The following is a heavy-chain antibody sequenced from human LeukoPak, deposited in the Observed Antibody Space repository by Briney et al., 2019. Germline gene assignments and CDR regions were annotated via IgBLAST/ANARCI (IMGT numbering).Heavy chain of an antibody. CDR3: APRGSRYYYDSSGYYYFQDAFDI. CDR2: IYWHDET. D-gene: IGHD3-22*01. V-gene: IGHV2-5*01. J-gene: IGHJ3*02. CDR1: GFSPRTSGAG. Sequence: SGPTLFHPPPPLALTCTFSGFSPRTSGAGVGWIRQPPGTALEWLAIIYWHDETNYSPSLKSRLTITKDTSKNQVVLTMTNMDPVDTATYYCAPRGSRYYYDSSGYYYFQDAFDIWGQGTMVTVSS.